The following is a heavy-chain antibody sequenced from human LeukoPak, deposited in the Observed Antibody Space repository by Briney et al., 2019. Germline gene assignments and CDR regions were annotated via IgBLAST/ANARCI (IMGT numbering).Heavy chain of an antibody. Sequence: GGSLRLSCAASGFTFSDYCMSWIRQAPGKGLEWVSYISSSGSTIYYADSVKGRFTISRDNAKNSLYLQMNSLRAEDTAVYYCARVLRMNYYDSSGYYASWHWGQGTLVTVSS. CDR1: GFTFSDYC. J-gene: IGHJ1*01. CDR2: ISSSGSTI. V-gene: IGHV3-11*01. CDR3: ARVLRMNYYDSSGYYASWH. D-gene: IGHD3-22*01.